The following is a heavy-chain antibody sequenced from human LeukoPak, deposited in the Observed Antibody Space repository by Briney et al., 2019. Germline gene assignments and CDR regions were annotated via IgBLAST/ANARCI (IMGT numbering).Heavy chain of an antibody. CDR3: ARERQDTIVHSGAFDI. CDR1: GFTFSTYF. J-gene: IGHJ3*02. Sequence: GRSLRLSCAASGFTFSTYFMHWVRQAPGKGLEWVAVIASDGSHTFYVESVKGRFTISRDNSKKTLYLQMNSLRAEDTAVYFCARERQDTIVHSGAFDIWGQGTMVTVSS. D-gene: IGHD3-10*01. CDR2: IASDGSHT. V-gene: IGHV3-30-3*01.